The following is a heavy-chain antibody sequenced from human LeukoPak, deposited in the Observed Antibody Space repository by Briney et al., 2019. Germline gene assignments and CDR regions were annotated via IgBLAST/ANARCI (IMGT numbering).Heavy chain of an antibody. Sequence: SGGPVRLPCAVSDFIFSNYGMHWLRQAPGKALEWVAVILYEGNNKHYAESVEGRFTISRDNSNNMLYLQMNSLRPEDTAVYYCAKDRLFGSGLNGPHYYYGMDVWGQGTTVTVSS. J-gene: IGHJ6*02. CDR2: ILYEGNNK. D-gene: IGHD1-26*01. CDR3: AKDRLFGSGLNGPHYYYGMDV. V-gene: IGHV3-30*18. CDR1: DFIFSNYG.